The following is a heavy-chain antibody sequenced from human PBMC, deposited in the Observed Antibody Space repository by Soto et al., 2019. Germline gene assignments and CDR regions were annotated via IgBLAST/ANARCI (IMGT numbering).Heavy chain of an antibody. CDR2: IWHDGSNK. V-gene: IGHV3-33*01. D-gene: IGHD5-12*01. CDR1: GFTFSSYG. J-gene: IGHJ4*02. CDR3: ARDLGGYDPHPGY. Sequence: QVQLVESGGGVVQPGRSLRLSCAASGFTFSSYGMHWVRQAPGKGLEWVAVIWHDGSNKYYADSVKGRFTISRDNSKNTLYLQMNSLRAEDTAVYYCARDLGGYDPHPGYWGQGTLVTVSS.